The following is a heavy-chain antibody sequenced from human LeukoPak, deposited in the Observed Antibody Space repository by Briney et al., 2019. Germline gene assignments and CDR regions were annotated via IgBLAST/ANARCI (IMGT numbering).Heavy chain of an antibody. CDR2: IFYSGST. V-gene: IGHV4-30-4*01. Sequence: SETLSLTCTVSGGSISSGDHYWSWIRQPPGKGLEWIGHIFYSGSTYYSPSLKSRVTISVDTSNNNFSLKLRSVTASDTAVYYCARLGDYGSGSSSYWGRGTLVTVSS. J-gene: IGHJ4*02. CDR1: GGSISSGDHY. D-gene: IGHD3-10*01. CDR3: ARLGDYGSGSSSY.